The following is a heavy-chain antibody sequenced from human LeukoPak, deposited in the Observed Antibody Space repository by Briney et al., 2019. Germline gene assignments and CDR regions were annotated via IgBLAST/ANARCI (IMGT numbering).Heavy chain of an antibody. Sequence: SETLSLTCTVSGVSISSYYWSWLRQPPGKGLEGIGNIYYSGSTHYNPSLKSRVTISVDTSKNQFSLKLSSVTAADTAVYYCASLDLRYDAFDIWGQGTMVTVSS. CDR2: IYYSGST. CDR1: GVSISSYY. CDR3: ASLDLRYDAFDI. V-gene: IGHV4-59*01. J-gene: IGHJ3*02. D-gene: IGHD4-17*01.